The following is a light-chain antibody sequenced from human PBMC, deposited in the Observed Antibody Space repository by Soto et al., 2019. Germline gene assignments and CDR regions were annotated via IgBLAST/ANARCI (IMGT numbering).Light chain of an antibody. V-gene: IGKV3-15*01. CDR1: QTISTN. J-gene: IGKJ1*01. CDR3: QQYINWWT. Sequence: DILMTQSPSTLSVSTGERATITCRASQTISTNLAWYQQKPGQAPRLLIYGASTMATGVPARFSGSGSGTEFTLSISSLQSQDFAVYYCQQYINWWTFGQGTKVDIK. CDR2: GAS.